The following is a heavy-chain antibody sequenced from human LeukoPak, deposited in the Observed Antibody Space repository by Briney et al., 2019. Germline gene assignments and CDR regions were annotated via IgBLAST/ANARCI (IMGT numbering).Heavy chain of an antibody. J-gene: IGHJ4*02. CDR2: LYSDGNT. CDR1: GFTFITND. Sequence: GGSLRLSCAASGFTFITNDMTWVRQAPGKGLEWVSVLYSDGNTKYADSVQGRFTISRDNSKNTLYLEMNSLRPDDTAVYYCARGVEPLAANTLAYWGQGTLVTVSS. D-gene: IGHD1-14*01. V-gene: IGHV3-53*01. CDR3: ARGVEPLAANTLAY.